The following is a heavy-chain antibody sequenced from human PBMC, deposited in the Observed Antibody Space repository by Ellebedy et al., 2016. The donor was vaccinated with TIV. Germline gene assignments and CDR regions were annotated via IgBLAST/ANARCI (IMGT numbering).Heavy chain of an antibody. D-gene: IGHD2-2*01. CDR2: IYYSGST. CDR3: ASHGSCSSTSCYVWNYGMDV. CDR1: GGSISSSSYY. Sequence: SETLSLXCTVSGGSISSSSYYWGWIRQPPGKGLEWIGSIYYSGSTYYNPSLKSRVTISVDTSKNQFSLKLSSVTAADTAVYYCASHGSCSSTSCYVWNYGMDVWGQGTTVTVSS. V-gene: IGHV4-39*07. J-gene: IGHJ6*02.